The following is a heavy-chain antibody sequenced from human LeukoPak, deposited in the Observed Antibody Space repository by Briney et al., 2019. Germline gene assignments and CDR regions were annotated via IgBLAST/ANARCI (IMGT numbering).Heavy chain of an antibody. CDR3: ARSEYYDFWSGLDY. Sequence: PGGSLRLSCAASGFTFSSYAMNWVRQAPGKGLEWVSSISSSSSYIYYADSVKGRFTISRDNAKNSLYLQMNSLRAEDTAVYYCARSEYYDFWSGLDYWGQGTLVTVSS. J-gene: IGHJ4*02. D-gene: IGHD3-3*01. CDR1: GFTFSSYA. V-gene: IGHV3-21*01. CDR2: ISSSSSYI.